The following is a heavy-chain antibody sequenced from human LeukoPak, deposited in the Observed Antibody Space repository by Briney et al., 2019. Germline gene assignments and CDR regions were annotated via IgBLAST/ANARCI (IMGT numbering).Heavy chain of an antibody. J-gene: IGHJ4*02. Sequence: PSETLSLTCTVSGGSISSYYWSWIRQPPGKGLEWIGYIYYSGSTNYNPSLKSRVTISVDTPKNQFSLKLSSVTAADTAVYYCARAGQIGPHFDYWGQGTLVTVSS. CDR2: IYYSGST. CDR3: ARAGQIGPHFDY. CDR1: GGSISSYY. V-gene: IGHV4-59*01. D-gene: IGHD3-10*01.